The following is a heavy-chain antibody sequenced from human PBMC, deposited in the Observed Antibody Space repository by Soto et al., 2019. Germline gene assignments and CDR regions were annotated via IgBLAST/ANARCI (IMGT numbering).Heavy chain of an antibody. D-gene: IGHD3-3*01. J-gene: IGHJ4*02. CDR3: ARGRKYYDFWSGYSHPRYYFNY. Sequence: PSETLSLTCTVSGGSISSSSYYWGWIRQPPGKGLEWIGSIYYSGSTYYNPSLKSRVTISVDTSKNQFSLKLSSVTAADTAVYYCARGRKYYDFWSGYSHPRYYFNYWGQGTLVTVSS. CDR1: GGSISSSSYY. V-gene: IGHV4-39*01. CDR2: IYYSGST.